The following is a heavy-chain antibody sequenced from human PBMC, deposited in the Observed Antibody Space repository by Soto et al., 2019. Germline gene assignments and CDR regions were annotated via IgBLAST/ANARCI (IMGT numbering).Heavy chain of an antibody. CDR3: AVRGETYDSSGYYDFQH. D-gene: IGHD3-22*01. V-gene: IGHV1-2*02. Sequence: ASVKVSCKASGYIFTAYSMHWVRQAPGQGLEWMGWINPNSGGTNYAQKFQGRVTMTRDTSISTAYMELSRLRSDDTAVYYCAVRGETYDSSGYYDFQHWGQGTLVTVSS. J-gene: IGHJ1*01. CDR2: INPNSGGT. CDR1: GYIFTAYS.